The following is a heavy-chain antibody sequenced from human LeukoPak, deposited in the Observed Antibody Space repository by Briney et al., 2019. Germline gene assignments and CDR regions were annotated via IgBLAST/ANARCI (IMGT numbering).Heavy chain of an antibody. CDR1: GYTFTSYD. V-gene: IGHV1-8*01. Sequence: ASVKVSCKASGYTFTSYDINWVRQATGQGLEWMGWMSPKSGNTGYAQKFQGRVTMTRSTSISIAYMELSSLRSEDTAVYYCARSYYYDSSGYYHFDYWGQGTLVTVSS. D-gene: IGHD3-22*01. CDR3: ARSYYYDSSGYYHFDY. CDR2: MSPKSGNT. J-gene: IGHJ4*02.